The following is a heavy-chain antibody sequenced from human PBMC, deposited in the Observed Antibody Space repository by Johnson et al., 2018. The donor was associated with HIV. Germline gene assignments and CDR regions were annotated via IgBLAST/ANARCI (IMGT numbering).Heavy chain of an antibody. CDR3: AETPGIAAAGTGYAFDI. J-gene: IGHJ3*02. Sequence: VQLVESGGGLVKPGGSLRLSCVASGFTFSDYYMGWVRQAPGKGLEWVSGINWNGGSTGYADSVKGRFTISRDNAKNSLYLQMNSLRAEDTAVYYCAETPGIAAAGTGYAFDIWGQGTMVTVSS. D-gene: IGHD6-13*01. CDR1: GFTFSDYY. CDR2: INWNGGST. V-gene: IGHV3-20*04.